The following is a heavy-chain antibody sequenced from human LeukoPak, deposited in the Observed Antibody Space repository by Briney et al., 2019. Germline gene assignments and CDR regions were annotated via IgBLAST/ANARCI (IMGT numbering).Heavy chain of an antibody. CDR2: INAGNGNT. CDR1: GYTFTSYA. CDR3: ARDRLYMALGYFDY. J-gene: IGHJ4*02. D-gene: IGHD7-27*01. V-gene: IGHV1-3*01. Sequence: ASVKVSCKASGYTFTSYAMHWVRQAPGQRLEWMGWINAGNGNTKYSQKFQGRVTITRDTSASTVYMELSSLRSEDTAVYYCARDRLYMALGYFDYWGQGALVTVSS.